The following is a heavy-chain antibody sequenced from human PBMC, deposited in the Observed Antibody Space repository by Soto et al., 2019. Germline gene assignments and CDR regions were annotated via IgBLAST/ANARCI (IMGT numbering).Heavy chain of an antibody. D-gene: IGHD2-2*01. CDR1: GGSISGSSYY. CDR2: IYYSGST. J-gene: IGHJ4*02. Sequence: SETLSLTCTVSGGSISGSSYYWGWIRQPPGKGLEWIGSIYYSGSTYYNPSLKSRVTISVDTSKNQFSLKLSSVTAADTAVYYCARLIRAAAYFDYWGQGTLVTVSS. CDR3: ARLIRAAAYFDY. V-gene: IGHV4-39*01.